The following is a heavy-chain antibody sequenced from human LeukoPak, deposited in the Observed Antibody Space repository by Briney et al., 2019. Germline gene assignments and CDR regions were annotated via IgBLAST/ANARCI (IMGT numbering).Heavy chain of an antibody. CDR1: GYTFTGYY. CDR3: ARDGRPYRIVGASDY. CDR2: INPNSGGT. Sequence: ASVQVSCKASGYTFTGYYMHWVRQAPGQGLEWMGWINPNSGGTNYAQKFQGRVTMTRDTSISTAYMELSRLRSDDTAVYYCARDGRPYRIVGASDYWGQGTLVTVSS. D-gene: IGHD1-26*01. J-gene: IGHJ4*02. V-gene: IGHV1-2*02.